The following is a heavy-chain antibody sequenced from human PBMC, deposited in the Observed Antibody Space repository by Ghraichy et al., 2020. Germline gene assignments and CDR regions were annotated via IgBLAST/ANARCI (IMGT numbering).Heavy chain of an antibody. D-gene: IGHD1-26*01. Sequence: GESLNISCAASGFTFSSYWMHWVRQAPGKGLVWVSRINSDGSSTSYADSVKGRFTISRDNAKNTLYLQMNSLRAEDTAVYYCARVAGEGATPVDYWGQGTLVTVSS. CDR3: ARVAGEGATPVDY. J-gene: IGHJ4*02. V-gene: IGHV3-74*01. CDR2: INSDGSST. CDR1: GFTFSSYW.